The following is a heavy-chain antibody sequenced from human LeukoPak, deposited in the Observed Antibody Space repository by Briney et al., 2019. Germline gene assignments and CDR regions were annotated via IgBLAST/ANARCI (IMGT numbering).Heavy chain of an antibody. J-gene: IGHJ4*02. V-gene: IGHV3-23*01. D-gene: IGHD6-13*01. CDR2: ITAIDGRT. Sequence: GGSLRLSCVASGFTFSSTTMGWVRQAPGRGMEWVSSITAIDGRTYYADSVRGRFTISRDNSKNTVYLQLNSLRAGDTAIYYCTKDRRGPAAGTWYFDSWGQGTLVTVSS. CDR1: GFTFSSTT. CDR3: TKDRRGPAAGTWYFDS.